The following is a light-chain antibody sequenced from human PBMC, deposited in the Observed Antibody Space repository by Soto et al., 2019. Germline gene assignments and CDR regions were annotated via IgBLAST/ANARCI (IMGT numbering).Light chain of an antibody. CDR1: SSDVRGYNF. J-gene: IGLJ2*01. V-gene: IGLV2-11*01. Sequence: QSALTQPRSVSGSPGQSVTISCTGTSSDVRGYNFVSWYQHHPGKAPKLVIYDVTKRPLGVPDRFSGSRSGNTASLAISGLQAEDEADYFCCSYAGSYTFVFGEGNKLTVL. CDR3: CSYAGSYTFV. CDR2: DVT.